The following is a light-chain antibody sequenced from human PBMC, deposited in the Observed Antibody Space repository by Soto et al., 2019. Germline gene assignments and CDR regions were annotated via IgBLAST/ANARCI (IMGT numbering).Light chain of an antibody. J-gene: IGLJ2*01. CDR1: SSDVGGYNY. CDR2: DVS. V-gene: IGLV2-14*01. CDR3: SSCTSSSTLMV. Sequence: QSALTQPASVSGSPGQSITISCTGTSSDVGGYNYVSWYQQHPGKAPKLMIYDVSNRPSGVSNRCSGSKSGNTASLTISGLYAEDEADYYCSSCTSSSTLMVFGGGTKVTVL.